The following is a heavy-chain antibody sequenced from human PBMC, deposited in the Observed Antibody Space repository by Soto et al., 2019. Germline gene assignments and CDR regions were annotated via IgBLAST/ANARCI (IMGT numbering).Heavy chain of an antibody. V-gene: IGHV1-58*01. J-gene: IGHJ6*02. D-gene: IGHD1-1*01. CDR2: IVVGSGNT. Sequence: QMQLVQSGPEVKKPGTSVKVSCKASGFTFTSSAVQWVRQARGQRLEWIGWIVVGSGNTNYAQKFQERVTITRDMSXSTXYMELSSLRSEDTAVYYCAAALQPAVGLYYYGMDVWGQGTTVTVSS. CDR3: AAALQPAVGLYYYGMDV. CDR1: GFTFTSSA.